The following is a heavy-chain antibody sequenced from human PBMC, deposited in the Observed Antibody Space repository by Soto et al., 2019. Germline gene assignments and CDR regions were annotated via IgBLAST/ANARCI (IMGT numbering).Heavy chain of an antibody. CDR1: GGSFSGYY. V-gene: IGHV4-34*01. J-gene: IGHJ5*02. D-gene: IGHD2-2*02. Sequence: PSETLSLTCAVYGGSFSGYYWSWIRQPPGKGLEWIGEINHSGSTNYNPSLKSRVTISVDTSKNQFSLKLSSVTAADTAVYYCASAPVPAAIIEYNWFDPWGQGTLVTVSS. CDR2: INHSGST. CDR3: ASAPVPAAIIEYNWFDP.